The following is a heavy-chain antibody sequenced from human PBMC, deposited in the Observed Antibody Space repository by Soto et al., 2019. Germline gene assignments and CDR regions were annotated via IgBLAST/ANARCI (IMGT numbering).Heavy chain of an antibody. J-gene: IGHJ6*02. D-gene: IGHD3-9*01. CDR1: GFTFSSYD. Sequence: TGGSLRLSCAASGFTFSSYDMHWVRQATGKGLEWVSAIGTAGDPYYPGSVKGRFTISRENAKNSLYLQMNSLRAGDTAVYYCARGRHYDILTGYTFYGMDVWGQGTTVTVSS. CDR3: ARGRHYDILTGYTFYGMDV. CDR2: IGTAGDP. V-gene: IGHV3-13*05.